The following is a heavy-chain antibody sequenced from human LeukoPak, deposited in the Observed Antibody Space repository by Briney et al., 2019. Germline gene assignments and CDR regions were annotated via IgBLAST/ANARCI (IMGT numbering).Heavy chain of an antibody. J-gene: IGHJ4*02. D-gene: IGHD2-8*01. CDR3: ARTVLTFNGGYFDY. CDR2: IYSGGST. Sequence: PGGSLRLSCAASGFTVSSNYMSWVRQAPGKGLEWVSVIYSGGSTYYADSVKGRFTISRDNSKNTLYLQMNSLRAEDTAVYYCARTVLTFNGGYFDYWGQGTLVTVSS. CDR1: GFTVSSNY. V-gene: IGHV3-53*01.